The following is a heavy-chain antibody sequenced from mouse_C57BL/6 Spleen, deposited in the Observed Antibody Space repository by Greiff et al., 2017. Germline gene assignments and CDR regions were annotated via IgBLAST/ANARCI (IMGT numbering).Heavy chain of an antibody. CDR3: VSLWDWYFDV. J-gene: IGHJ1*03. D-gene: IGHD6-1*01. CDR1: GFSFNTYA. Sequence: DVKLVESGGGLVRPKGSLKLSCAASGFSFNTYAMNWVRQAPGKGLEWVARIRSKSNNYATYYADSVKDRFTISRDDSESMLYLQMNNLKTEDTAMYYCVSLWDWYFDVWGTGTTVTVSS. V-gene: IGHV10-1*01. CDR2: IRSKSNNYAT.